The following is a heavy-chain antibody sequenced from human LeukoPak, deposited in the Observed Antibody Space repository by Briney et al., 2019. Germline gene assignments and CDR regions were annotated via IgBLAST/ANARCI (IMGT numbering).Heavy chain of an antibody. D-gene: IGHD3-3*01. CDR2: IYYSGST. Sequence: PSETLSLTCTVSGGSISSYYWSWIRQPPGKGLEWIGYIYYSGSTNYNPSLKSRVTISVDTSKNQFSLKLSSVTAADTAVYYCARVPRREKLRFLEWLLFDIWGQGTMVTVSS. CDR3: ARVPRREKLRFLEWLLFDI. J-gene: IGHJ3*02. V-gene: IGHV4-59*01. CDR1: GGSISSYY.